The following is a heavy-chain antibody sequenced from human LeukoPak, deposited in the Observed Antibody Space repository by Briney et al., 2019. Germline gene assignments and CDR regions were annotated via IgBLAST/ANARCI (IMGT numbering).Heavy chain of an antibody. D-gene: IGHD3-16*01. CDR2: ISYDGSNK. V-gene: IGHV3-30-3*01. CDR3: AREAWGTPDY. J-gene: IGHJ4*02. CDR1: GFTFSSYA. Sequence: GRSLRLSCAASGFTFSSYAMHWVRQAPGKGLEWVAVISYDGSNKYYADSEKGRFTISRDNSKNTLYLQMNSLRAEDTAVYYCAREAWGTPDYWGQGTLVTVSS.